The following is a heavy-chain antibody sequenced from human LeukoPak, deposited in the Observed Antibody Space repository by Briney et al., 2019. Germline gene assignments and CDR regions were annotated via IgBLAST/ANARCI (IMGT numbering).Heavy chain of an antibody. CDR2: INPNSGGT. D-gene: IGHD6-19*01. CDR1: GYTFTGYY. CDR3: ARGRAVAGTRDY. J-gene: IGHJ4*02. V-gene: IGHV1-2*06. Sequence: ASVKVSCKASGYTFTGYYMHWVRQAPGQGLEWMGRINPNSGGTNYAQKFQGRVTMTRDTSISTAYMELSSLRSEDTAVYYCARGRAVAGTRDYWGQGTLVTVSS.